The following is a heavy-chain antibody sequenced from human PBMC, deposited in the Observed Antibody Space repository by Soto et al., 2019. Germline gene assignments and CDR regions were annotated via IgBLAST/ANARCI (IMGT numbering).Heavy chain of an antibody. Sequence: EVQLLESGGGLVQPGRSLRLSCAASGFTFSSYAMSWVRQAPGKGLELVSAISGSGGTTYYAASVKGRFTISRVNSKNTLFLQMNSLIAEDTAVYYCAKFFVETGGSSGWPWTFHYWGQGTLVTVSS. CDR1: GFTFSSYA. CDR3: AKFFVETGGSSGWPWTFHY. CDR2: ISGSGGTT. J-gene: IGHJ4*02. V-gene: IGHV3-23*01. D-gene: IGHD6-25*01.